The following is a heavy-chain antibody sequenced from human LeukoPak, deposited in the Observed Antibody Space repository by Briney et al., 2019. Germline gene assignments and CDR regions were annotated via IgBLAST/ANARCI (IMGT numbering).Heavy chain of an antibody. V-gene: IGHV4-30-2*02. CDR1: GGSIRSADYS. Sequence: SETLFLTCAVSGGSIRSADYSWNWIRQPPGKGLEWIGYIFHTGNTFYNPPLKSRVTISVDPSKNQFSLKLSSVTAADTAVYYWARFHIAVAGTDWFDPWGQGTLVTVSS. D-gene: IGHD6-19*01. CDR3: ARFHIAVAGTDWFDP. CDR2: IFHTGNT. J-gene: IGHJ5*02.